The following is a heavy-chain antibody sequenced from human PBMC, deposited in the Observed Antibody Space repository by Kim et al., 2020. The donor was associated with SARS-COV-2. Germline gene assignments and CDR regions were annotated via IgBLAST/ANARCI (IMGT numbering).Heavy chain of an antibody. CDR3: AREKGSSTWHGDGMDV. D-gene: IGHD6-13*01. CDR1: GYTFTSYG. J-gene: IGHJ6*02. V-gene: IGHV1-18*01. Sequence: ASVKVSCKASGYTFTSYGISWVRQAPGQGLECMGWISVYNGNTNYAQKVQGRVTVTTDTSTSTAYMDLRSLRSDDTAVYYCAREKGSSTWHGDGMDVWGQGTTVTVSS. CDR2: ISVYNGNT.